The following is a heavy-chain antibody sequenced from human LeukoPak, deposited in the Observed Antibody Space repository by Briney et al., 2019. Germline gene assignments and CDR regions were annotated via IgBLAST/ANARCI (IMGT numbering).Heavy chain of an antibody. V-gene: IGHV3-53*01. D-gene: IGHD4/OR15-4a*01. CDR2: IYSDNT. CDR3: ARRAGAYSHPYDY. CDR1: GFTFSSYA. Sequence: GGSLRLSCAVSGFTFSSYAMSWVRQAPGKGLEWVSFIYSDNTHYSDSVKGRFTISRDNSKNTLYLQMNSLRAEDTAVYYCARRAGAYSHPYDYWGQGTLVTVSS. J-gene: IGHJ4*02.